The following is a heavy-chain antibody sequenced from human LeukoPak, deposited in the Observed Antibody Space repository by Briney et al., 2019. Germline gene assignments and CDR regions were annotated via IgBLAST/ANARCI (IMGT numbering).Heavy chain of an antibody. J-gene: IGHJ4*02. CDR1: GGSISSGGYS. Sequence: SQTLSLTCAVSGGSISSGGYSWSWIRQPPGKGLEWIGYIYHSGSTYYNPSLKSRVTISVDTSKNQFSLKLSSVTAADTAVYYCARLQGSGWGQLDYWGQGTLVTVSS. CDR2: IYHSGST. V-gene: IGHV4-30-2*01. D-gene: IGHD6-19*01. CDR3: ARLQGSGWGQLDY.